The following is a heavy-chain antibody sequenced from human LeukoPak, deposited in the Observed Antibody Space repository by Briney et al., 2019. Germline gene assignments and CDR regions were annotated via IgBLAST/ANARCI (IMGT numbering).Heavy chain of an antibody. Sequence: GESLKISCKGSGYSFTSYWIGWVRQMPGKGLEWMGIIYPGDSDTRYSPSFQGQVTISADKSISTAYLQWSSLKASDTAMYYCARLPIVVVAAGAFDIWGQGTMVTVSS. CDR1: GYSFTSYW. CDR2: IYPGDSDT. J-gene: IGHJ3*02. D-gene: IGHD2-15*01. CDR3: ARLPIVVVAAGAFDI. V-gene: IGHV5-51*01.